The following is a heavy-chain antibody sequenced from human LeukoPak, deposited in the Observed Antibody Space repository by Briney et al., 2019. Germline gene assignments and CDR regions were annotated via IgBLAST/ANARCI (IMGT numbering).Heavy chain of an antibody. Sequence: ASVKVSCKASGYTFTSYGISWVRQAPGQGLEWMGWISAYNGNTNYAQKLQGRVTMTTDTSTSTAYMELRSLRSDDTAVYYCAGDALYYGDYGVDYWGQGTLVTVSS. J-gene: IGHJ4*02. CDR1: GYTFTSYG. CDR3: AGDALYYGDYGVDY. CDR2: ISAYNGNT. V-gene: IGHV1-18*01. D-gene: IGHD4-17*01.